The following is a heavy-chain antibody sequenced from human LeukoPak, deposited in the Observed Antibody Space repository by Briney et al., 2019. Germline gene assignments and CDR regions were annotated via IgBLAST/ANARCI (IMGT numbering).Heavy chain of an antibody. J-gene: IGHJ4*02. CDR3: ARLEYDILTGYPYYFDY. CDR2: IYYSGST. Sequence: SETLSLTCTVSGGSIGSYYWSWIRQPPGKGLEWIGYIYYSGSTNYNPSLKSRVTISVDTSRNQFSLKLSSVTAADTAVYYCARLEYDILTGYPYYFDYWGQGTLVTVSS. D-gene: IGHD3-9*01. V-gene: IGHV4-59*08. CDR1: GGSIGSYY.